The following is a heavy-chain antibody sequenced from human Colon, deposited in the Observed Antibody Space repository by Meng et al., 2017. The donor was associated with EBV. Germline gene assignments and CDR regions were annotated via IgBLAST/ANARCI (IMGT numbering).Heavy chain of an antibody. J-gene: IGHJ4*02. CDR1: GGSISISSYY. D-gene: IGHD3-10*01. CDR2: IYYNGST. Sequence: KPPVWGPGLGKPSGTLSLPWPAPGGSISISSYYWGWIRQPPGKGLEWIGSIYYNGSTYYNPSLKSRVTISVDTSKNQFSLKLNSVTAADTAVYYCARRRYYYGSGSYHSYYFDYWGQGALVTVS. V-gene: IGHV4-39*01. CDR3: ARRRYYYGSGSYHSYYFDY.